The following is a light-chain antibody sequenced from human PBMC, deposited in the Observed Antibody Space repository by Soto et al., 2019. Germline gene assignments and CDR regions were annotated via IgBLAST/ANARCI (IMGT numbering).Light chain of an antibody. J-gene: IGKJ1*01. CDR1: QVVSNN. V-gene: IGKV3-15*01. CDR3: HQYNNLPPP. Sequence: EIVMTQSPATLSVSPGERATFSCRASQVVSNNLAWYQQKPGQAPRLLIYGASTRATGFPARFSGSGSGTEFTLTVSSLQSEDFAIYYCHQYNNLPPPFGQGTNVEIK. CDR2: GAS.